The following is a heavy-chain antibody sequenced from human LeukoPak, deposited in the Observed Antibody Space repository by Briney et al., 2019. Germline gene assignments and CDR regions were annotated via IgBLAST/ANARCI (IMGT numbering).Heavy chain of an antibody. D-gene: IGHD4-17*01. CDR2: ISAYNGNT. CDR3: ARKVTTPGYYYYYMDV. Sequence: ASVKVSCKASGGTFSSYAISWVRQAPGQGLEWMGWISAYNGNTNYAQKLQGRVTMTTDTSTSTAYMELRSLRSDDTAVYYCARKVTTPGYYYYYMDVWGKGTTVTVSS. V-gene: IGHV1-18*01. J-gene: IGHJ6*03. CDR1: GGTFSSYA.